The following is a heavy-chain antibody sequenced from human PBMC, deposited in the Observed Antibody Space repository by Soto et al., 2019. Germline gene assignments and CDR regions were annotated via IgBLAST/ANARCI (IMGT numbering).Heavy chain of an antibody. D-gene: IGHD5-18*01. J-gene: IGHJ6*02. V-gene: IGHV1-18*01. CDR3: ARDPGFGFGYSYAFAMDV. Sequence: QVQLVQSGAEVKKPGASVKVSCKASGYTFSNYGISWVRQGPGQGLEWMGWISGYNGNTHYEEKVQDRIKMTTDTSTSTTYLELRSLRSDDTAVYFCARDPGFGFGYSYAFAMDVWGHGTTVTVSS. CDR2: ISGYNGNT. CDR1: GYTFSNYG.